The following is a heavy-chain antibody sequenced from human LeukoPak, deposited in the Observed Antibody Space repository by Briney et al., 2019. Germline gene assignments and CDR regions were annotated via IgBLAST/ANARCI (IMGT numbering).Heavy chain of an antibody. V-gene: IGHV3-74*01. J-gene: IGHJ4*02. Sequence: LAGGSLRLSCTASGFSFSSYWMNWVRQAPGKGLVWVSRIASDGSSTTYADSVKGRLTISRDNAKNTLYLQMNSLRVEDTAVYYCARGRPHGSDYWGQGTLVTVSS. D-gene: IGHD2-15*01. CDR3: ARGRPHGSDY. CDR1: GFSFSSYW. CDR2: IASDGSST.